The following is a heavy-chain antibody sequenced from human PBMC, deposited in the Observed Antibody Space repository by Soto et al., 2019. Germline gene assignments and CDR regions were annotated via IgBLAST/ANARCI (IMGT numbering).Heavy chain of an antibody. J-gene: IGHJ3*02. D-gene: IGHD1-26*01. Sequence: GGSLRLSCAASGFTFSSYAMSWVRQAPGKGLEWVSAISGSGGSTYYADSVKGRFTISRDNSKNTLYLQMNSLRAEDSDVYDCAKDGELSGYDAFDICGQGTMVTVSS. CDR3: AKDGELSGYDAFDI. V-gene: IGHV3-23*01. CDR2: ISGSGGST. CDR1: GFTFSSYA.